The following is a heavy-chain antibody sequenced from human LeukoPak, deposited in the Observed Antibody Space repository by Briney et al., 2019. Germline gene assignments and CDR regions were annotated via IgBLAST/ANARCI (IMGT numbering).Heavy chain of an antibody. Sequence: GGSLRPSCAASGFTFSSYGMHWVRQAPGKGLEWVSAISGSGGSTYYADSVKGRFTISRDNSKNTLYLQMNSLRAEDTAVYYCAKDHTSDTDDAFDIWGQGTMVTVSS. J-gene: IGHJ3*02. CDR3: AKDHTSDTDDAFDI. D-gene: IGHD5-18*01. CDR2: ISGSGGST. V-gene: IGHV3-23*01. CDR1: GFTFSSYG.